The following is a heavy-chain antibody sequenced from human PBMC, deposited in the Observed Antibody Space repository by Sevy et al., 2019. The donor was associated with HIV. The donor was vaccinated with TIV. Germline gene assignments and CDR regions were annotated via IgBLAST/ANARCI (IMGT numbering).Heavy chain of an antibody. CDR3: AKDLGNYYYYGMDV. CDR1: GFTFSSYG. J-gene: IGHJ6*02. Sequence: GGSLRLSCAASGFTFSSYGMHWVRQAPGKGLEWVAVISYDGSNKYYADSVKGRFTISRDNSKNPLYLQMNSLRAEDTAVYYCAKDLGNYYYYGMDVWGQGTTVTVSS. D-gene: IGHD3-16*01. CDR2: ISYDGSNK. V-gene: IGHV3-30*18.